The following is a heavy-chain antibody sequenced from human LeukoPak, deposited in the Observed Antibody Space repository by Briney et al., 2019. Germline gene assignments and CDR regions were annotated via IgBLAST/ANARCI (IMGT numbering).Heavy chain of an antibody. CDR1: GGSISSYY. CDR2: IYYSGST. Sequence: SETLSLTCTVSGGSISSYYWSWIRQPPGKGLEWIGYIYYSGSTNYNPSLKSRVTISVDTSKNQFSLKLSSVTAADTAVYYCARACASRGGLYYSNYVFDYWGQGTLVTVSS. J-gene: IGHJ4*02. CDR3: ARACASRGGLYYSNYVFDY. D-gene: IGHD4-11*01. V-gene: IGHV4-59*01.